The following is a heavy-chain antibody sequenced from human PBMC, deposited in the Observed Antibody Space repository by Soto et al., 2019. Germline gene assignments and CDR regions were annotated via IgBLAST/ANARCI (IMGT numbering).Heavy chain of an antibody. CDR3: AKGTSSSWYYYYYMDV. D-gene: IGHD6-13*01. Sequence: GGSLRLSCAASGFTFSSYGMHWVRQAPGKGLEWVAVISYDGSNKYYADSVKGRFTISRDNSKNTLYLQMNSLRAEDTAVYYCAKGTSSSWYYYYYMDVWGKGTTVTVSS. CDR1: GFTFSSYG. V-gene: IGHV3-30*18. J-gene: IGHJ6*03. CDR2: ISYDGSNK.